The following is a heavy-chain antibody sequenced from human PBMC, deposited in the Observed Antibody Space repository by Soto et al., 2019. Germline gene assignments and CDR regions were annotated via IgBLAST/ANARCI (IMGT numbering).Heavy chain of an antibody. Sequence: QVQLVESGGGVVQPGRSLRLSCAASGFTFSSYGMHWVRQAPGTGLEWVAVISYDGSNKYYADSVKGRFTISRDNSKNTLYLQMNSLRAEDTAVYYCAKDRVVFGVVPDAFDIWGQGTMVTVSS. V-gene: IGHV3-30*18. CDR3: AKDRVVFGVVPDAFDI. CDR1: GFTFSSYG. CDR2: ISYDGSNK. D-gene: IGHD3-3*01. J-gene: IGHJ3*02.